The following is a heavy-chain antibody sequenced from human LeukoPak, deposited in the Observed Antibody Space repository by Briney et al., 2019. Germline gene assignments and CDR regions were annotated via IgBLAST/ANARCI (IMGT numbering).Heavy chain of an antibody. CDR3: ARHGFGWLQLIPFFDY. CDR1: GGSISSSSYY. CDR2: IYYSGST. Sequence: SETLSLTCTVSGGSISSSSYYWGWIRQPPGKGLEWIGSIYYSGSTYYNPSLKSRVTISVDTSKNQFSLKLSSVTAADTAVYYCARHGFGWLQLIPFFDYWGQGTLVTVSS. D-gene: IGHD5-24*01. V-gene: IGHV4-39*01. J-gene: IGHJ4*02.